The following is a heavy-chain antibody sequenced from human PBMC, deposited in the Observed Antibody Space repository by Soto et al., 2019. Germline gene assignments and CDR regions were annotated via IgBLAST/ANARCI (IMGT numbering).Heavy chain of an antibody. CDR2: IYPGDSDT. Sequence: PGESLKISCKGSGYSFTSYWIGWVRQMPGKGLEWMGIIYPGDSDTRYSPYFQGQVTISADKSISTAYLKWSSLKATDTAMNYCSRVLPRYDYCDDGVLLDYYYYMDVWGKGTTVTVSS. D-gene: IGHD3-16*01. CDR1: GYSFTSYW. V-gene: IGHV5-51*01. J-gene: IGHJ6*03. CDR3: SRVLPRYDYCDDGVLLDYYYYMDV.